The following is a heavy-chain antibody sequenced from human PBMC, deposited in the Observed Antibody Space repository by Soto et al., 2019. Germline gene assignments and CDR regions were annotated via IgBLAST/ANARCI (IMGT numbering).Heavy chain of an antibody. Sequence: EVQLLESGGGLVQPGGSLRLSCAASGFTFSSYAMSWVRQAPGKGLEWVSAISGSDGNTYYADSMKGRFTISRDNSKNTLYLQMNSLRAEDTAVYYCAKDLFLAVAGHKPWAFDIWGQGTMVTVSS. V-gene: IGHV3-23*01. J-gene: IGHJ3*02. CDR2: ISGSDGNT. CDR3: AKDLFLAVAGHKPWAFDI. CDR1: GFTFSSYA. D-gene: IGHD6-19*01.